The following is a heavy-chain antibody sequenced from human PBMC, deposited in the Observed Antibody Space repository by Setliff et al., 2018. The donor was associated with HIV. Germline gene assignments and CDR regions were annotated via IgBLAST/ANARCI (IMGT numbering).Heavy chain of an antibody. CDR1: GGTFSNYG. CDR2: IIPRFDIT. J-gene: IGHJ4*02. CDR3: AAARLLNDYRDPGAYYFDF. Sequence: SVKVFCKTSGGTFSNYGTNWVRQAPGQGLEWMGRIIPRFDITNYPQKFQGRVRLTADKSTSTAYLELSSLRSEDTAVYYCAAARLLNDYRDPGAYYFDFWGQGTLVTVSS. D-gene: IGHD4-4*01. V-gene: IGHV1-69*04.